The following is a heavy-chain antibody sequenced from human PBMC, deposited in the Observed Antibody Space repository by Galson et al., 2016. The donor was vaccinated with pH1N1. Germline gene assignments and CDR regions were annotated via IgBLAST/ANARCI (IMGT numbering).Heavy chain of an antibody. V-gene: IGHV3-74*01. CDR1: GFTFSTFW. CDR3: ARVRLVLPGDPTGYFDL. CDR2: ISSDGSST. Sequence: SLRLSCAASGFTFSTFWMHWVRQVPGKGLEWVSRISSDGSSTSYADSVKGRFPISRDNAGNTLYLQMNSLRDEDAALYYCARVRLVLPGDPTGYFDLWGQGALVTVSS. J-gene: IGHJ4*02. D-gene: IGHD3-9*01.